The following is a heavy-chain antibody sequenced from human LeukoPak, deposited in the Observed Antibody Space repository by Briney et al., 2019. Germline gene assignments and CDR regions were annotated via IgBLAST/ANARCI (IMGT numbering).Heavy chain of an antibody. CDR3: ARDSSSGYYPSRLFDY. V-gene: IGHV3-7*05. D-gene: IGHD3-22*01. CDR2: IKQDGSEK. Sequence: GGSLRLSCAASGFTFSSYWMSWVRQAPGKGLEWVANIKQDGSEKYYVDSVKGRSTISRDNAKNSLFLQMNSLRAEDTAVYYCARDSSSGYYPSRLFDYWGQGTLVTVSS. CDR1: GFTFSSYW. J-gene: IGHJ4*02.